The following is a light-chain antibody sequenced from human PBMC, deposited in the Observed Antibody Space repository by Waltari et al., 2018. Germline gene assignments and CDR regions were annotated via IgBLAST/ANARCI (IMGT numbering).Light chain of an antibody. CDR1: SSDVGSYNL. CDR2: EVS. J-gene: IGLJ1*01. Sequence: SALTQSASVSGSPGQSITVSCTGTSSDVGSYNLVSWYQHHPPKAPKLMSYEVSKRTSGVSNRFSGSKSGNTASLTISGLQPEDEADYYCCSYAGANTYVFGSGTKVTVL. V-gene: IGLV2-23*02. CDR3: CSYAGANTYV.